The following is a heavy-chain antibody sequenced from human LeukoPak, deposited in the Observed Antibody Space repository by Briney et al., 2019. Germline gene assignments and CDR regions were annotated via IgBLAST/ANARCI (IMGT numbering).Heavy chain of an antibody. V-gene: IGHV1-69*04. CDR3: ARDFTTSDGNCFDP. CDR1: GGTFSSYA. Sequence: SVKVSCKASGGTFSSYAISWVRQAPGQGLEWMGRIIPILGIANYAQKFQGRVTITADKSTSTAYMELSSLRSEDTAVYYCARDFTTSDGNCFDPWGQGTLVTVSS. D-gene: IGHD4-17*01. CDR2: IIPILGIA. J-gene: IGHJ5*02.